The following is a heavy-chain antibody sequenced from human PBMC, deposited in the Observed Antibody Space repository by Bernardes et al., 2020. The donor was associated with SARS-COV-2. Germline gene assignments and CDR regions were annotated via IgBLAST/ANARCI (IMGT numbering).Heavy chain of an antibody. CDR1: GYSFTTYG. Sequence: ASVKVSCKASGYSFTTYGISWVRQAPGQGLEWMGWISTYSEDTNYAQRFQDRLTMTTDTSTSTAYMELRSLRSADTAVYYCARETPYIHDYSNYYYYGMDVWGQGTTVTVSS. V-gene: IGHV1-18*01. CDR2: ISTYSEDT. D-gene: IGHD4-4*01. CDR3: ARETPYIHDYSNYYYYGMDV. J-gene: IGHJ6*02.